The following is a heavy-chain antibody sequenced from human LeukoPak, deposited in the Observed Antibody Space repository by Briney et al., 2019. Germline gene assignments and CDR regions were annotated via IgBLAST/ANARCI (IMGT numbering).Heavy chain of an antibody. D-gene: IGHD3-10*01. V-gene: IGHV3-74*01. CDR1: GFTFSSYW. Sequence: PGGSLRLSCAASGFTFSSYWMHWVRQAPGKGLVWVSRINSDGSSTSYADCVKGRFTISRDNAKNTLYLQMNSLRAEDTAVYYCARAPITMVRGPNWFDPWGQGTLVTVSS. CDR2: INSDGSST. CDR3: ARAPITMVRGPNWFDP. J-gene: IGHJ5*02.